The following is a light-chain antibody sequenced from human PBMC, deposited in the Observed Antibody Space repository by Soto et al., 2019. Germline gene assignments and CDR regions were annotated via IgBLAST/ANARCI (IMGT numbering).Light chain of an antibody. CDR1: QDIIDY. V-gene: IGKV1-33*01. Sequence: DVEMTQSHSSLSATLGDRVTITCESSQDIIDYLNWYQQTPGKAPKLMIYDASNLETGVPSRFSGSGSGTDFTFNISRLQPEYIATYYSQHYDNLPTVGGGTKVDI. CDR3: QHYDNLPT. CDR2: DAS. J-gene: IGKJ4*01.